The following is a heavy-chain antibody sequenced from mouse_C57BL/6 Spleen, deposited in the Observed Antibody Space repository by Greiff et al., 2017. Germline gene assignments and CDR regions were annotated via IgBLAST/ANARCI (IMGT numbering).Heavy chain of an antibody. CDR1: GYTFTSYW. CDR2: IYPSDSET. V-gene: IGHV1-61*01. D-gene: IGHD1-1*01. J-gene: IGHJ2*01. Sequence: VQLQQPGAELVRPGSSVKLSCKASGYTFTSYWMDWVKQRPGQGLEWIGNIYPSDSETHYNQKFKDKATLTVDKSSSTAYMQLSSLTSDDSAVYYCAKRDYYGSSYGDYWGQGTTLTVSS. CDR3: AKRDYYGSSYGDY.